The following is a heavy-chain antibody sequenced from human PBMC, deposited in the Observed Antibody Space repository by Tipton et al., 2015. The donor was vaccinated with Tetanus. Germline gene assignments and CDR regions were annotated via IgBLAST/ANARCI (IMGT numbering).Heavy chain of an antibody. V-gene: IGHV3-13*01. D-gene: IGHD7-27*01. J-gene: IGHJ3*02. CDR1: GLTFSSYD. CDR3: ARSLGDAFDI. CDR2: IGTAGDT. Sequence: GSLRLSCAASGLTFSSYDMHWVRQATGKGLEWVSAIGTAGDTYYPGSVKGRFTISRENARNSLYLRMNSLRAGDTAVYYCARSLGDAFDIWGQGTMVTVSS.